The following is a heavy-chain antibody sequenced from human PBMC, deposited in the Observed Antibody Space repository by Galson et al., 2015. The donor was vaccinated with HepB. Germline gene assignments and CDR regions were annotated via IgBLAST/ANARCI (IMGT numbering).Heavy chain of an antibody. CDR2: ISSSSSTI. D-gene: IGHD3-10*01. Sequence: SLRLSCAASGFTFSSYSMNWVRQAPGKGLEWVSYISSSSSTIYYADSVKGRFTISRDNAKNSLYLQMNSLRAEDTAVYYCARDYIGSGSYFPLLDYWGQGTLVTASS. CDR3: ARDYIGSGSYFPLLDY. V-gene: IGHV3-48*04. J-gene: IGHJ4*02. CDR1: GFTFSSYS.